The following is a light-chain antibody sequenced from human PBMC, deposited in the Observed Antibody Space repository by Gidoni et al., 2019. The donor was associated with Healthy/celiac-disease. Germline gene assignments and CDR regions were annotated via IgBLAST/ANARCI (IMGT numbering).Light chain of an antibody. CDR2: GAS. CDR1: QSVSSSY. Sequence: EIVLTQSPGTLSLSPGERATLSCRASQSVSSSYLAWYQQKPGQAPRLLIDGASSRATGIPDRFSGSGSGTDFTLTISRLEPEDFAVYYCQQYGSSLYTFXXXTKLEIK. V-gene: IGKV3-20*01. CDR3: QQYGSSLYT. J-gene: IGKJ2*01.